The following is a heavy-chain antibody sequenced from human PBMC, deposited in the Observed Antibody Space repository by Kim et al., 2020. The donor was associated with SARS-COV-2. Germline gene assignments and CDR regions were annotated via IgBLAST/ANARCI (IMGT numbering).Heavy chain of an antibody. CDR1: GFTFSSYG. CDR3: AKSNSCYDPGDYGDCFD. D-gene: IGHD4-17*01. CDR2: ISYDGSNK. V-gene: IGHV3-30*18. Sequence: GGSLRLSCAASGFTFSSYGMHWVRQAPGKGLEWVAVISYDGSNKYYADSVKGRFTISRDNSKNTLYLQMNSLRAEDTAVYYCAKSNSCYDPGDYGDCFD. J-gene: IGHJ4*01.